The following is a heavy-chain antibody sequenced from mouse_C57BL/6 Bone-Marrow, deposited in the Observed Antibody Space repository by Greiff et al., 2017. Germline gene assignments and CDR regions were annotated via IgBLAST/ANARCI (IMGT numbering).Heavy chain of an antibody. CDR3: ARYRYGSSVYYYAMDY. Sequence: QVQLQQPGAELVKPGASVKMSCKASGYTFTSYWITWVKPRPGQGLEWIGDIYPGSGSTNYNEKFKSKATLTVDTSSSTAYMQLSSLTSEDSAVYYCARYRYGSSVYYYAMDYWGQGTSVTVSS. CDR2: IYPGSGST. V-gene: IGHV1-55*01. J-gene: IGHJ4*01. D-gene: IGHD1-1*01. CDR1: GYTFTSYW.